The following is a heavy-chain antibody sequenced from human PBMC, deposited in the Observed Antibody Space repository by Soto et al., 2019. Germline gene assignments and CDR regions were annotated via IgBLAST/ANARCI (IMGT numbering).Heavy chain of an antibody. J-gene: IGHJ6*02. D-gene: IGHD6-6*01. V-gene: IGHV3-11*01. CDR1: GFTFSDYY. Sequence: PGGSLRLSCAASGFTFSDYYMSWIRQAPGKGLEWVSYISSSGSTIYYADSVKGRFNISRDNAKNSLYLQMNSLRAEDTAVFYFARESADSSSSGFYYGMDVWGQGTTVTVSS. CDR2: ISSSGSTI. CDR3: ARESADSSSSGFYYGMDV.